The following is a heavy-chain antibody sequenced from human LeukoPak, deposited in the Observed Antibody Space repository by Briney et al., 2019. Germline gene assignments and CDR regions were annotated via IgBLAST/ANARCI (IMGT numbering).Heavy chain of an antibody. CDR3: ARFAVHRRITVAGQFGLDY. V-gene: IGHV1-46*01. D-gene: IGHD6-19*01. J-gene: IGHJ4*01. Sequence: ASVKVSCKASGYIFTSYNIYWVRQAPGQGLEWMGLINPSGGSTNYAQKFQGRVTMTRDTSTSTVYMELSSLRSEDTAVYYCARFAVHRRITVAGQFGLDYWGQGTLVSLSS. CDR2: INPSGGST. CDR1: GYIFTSYN.